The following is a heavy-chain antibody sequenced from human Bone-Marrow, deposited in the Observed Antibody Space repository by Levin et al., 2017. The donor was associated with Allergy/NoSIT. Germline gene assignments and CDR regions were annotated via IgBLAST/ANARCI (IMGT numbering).Heavy chain of an antibody. Sequence: LSLTCAASGFPFSDHYIDWVRQAPGKGLEWLGRVTNTGNSDTTKYAASVKGRFTISRDDSKNSVYLQMNSLKTEDTAVYYCADLGRSHGLDVWGQGTTVTVSS. D-gene: IGHD3-16*01. V-gene: IGHV3-72*01. CDR3: ADLGRSHGLDV. CDR2: VTNTGNSDTT. J-gene: IGHJ6*02. CDR1: GFPFSDHY.